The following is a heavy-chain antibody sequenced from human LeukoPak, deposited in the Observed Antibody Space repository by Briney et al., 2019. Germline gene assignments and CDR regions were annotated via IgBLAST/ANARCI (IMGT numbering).Heavy chain of an antibody. Sequence: SVKVSCKASGYTFTSYDISWVRQAPGQGLEWMGGIIPIFGTANYAQKFQGRVTITADESTSTAYMELSSLRSEDTAVYYCARSSRTRPMANGFDYWGQGTLVTVSS. J-gene: IGHJ4*02. CDR2: IIPIFGTA. CDR1: GYTFTSYD. V-gene: IGHV1-69*13. D-gene: IGHD6-6*01. CDR3: ARSSRTRPMANGFDY.